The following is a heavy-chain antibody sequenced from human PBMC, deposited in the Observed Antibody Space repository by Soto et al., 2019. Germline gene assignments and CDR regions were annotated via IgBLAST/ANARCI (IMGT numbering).Heavy chain of an antibody. V-gene: IGHV3-30-3*01. D-gene: IGHD3-10*01. CDR2: ILDDGNNK. CDR1: GFTFSNYI. CDR3: ARDDDGGNYCDLGY. J-gene: IGHJ4*02. Sequence: QVQLVESGGGVVQPGRSLRLSCAASGFTFSNYIMHWVRQAPGKGLECVAFILDDGNNKYYADSVKGRFTISRDNSKNKLYMQMNSLRSEDTAVYYCARDDDGGNYCDLGYWGQGPMVTVSS.